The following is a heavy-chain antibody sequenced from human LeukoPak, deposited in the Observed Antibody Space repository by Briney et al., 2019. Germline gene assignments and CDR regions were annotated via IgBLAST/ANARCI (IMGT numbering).Heavy chain of an antibody. CDR3: AREWVTTCWFDP. V-gene: IGHV4-59*12. D-gene: IGHD4-17*01. J-gene: IGHJ5*02. CDR1: GGSINNFY. CDR2: IHYSGST. Sequence: PSETLSLTCTVSGGSINNFYWDWIRQPPGKGLEWIGHIHYSGSTVYNPSLKSRVTMSLDSSGNHFYLKLSSVTAADTAVYYCAREWVTTCWFDPWGQGTLVTVSS.